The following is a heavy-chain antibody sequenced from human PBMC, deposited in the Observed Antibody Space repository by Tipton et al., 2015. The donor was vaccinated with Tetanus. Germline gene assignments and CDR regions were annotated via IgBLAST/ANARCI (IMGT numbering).Heavy chain of an antibody. CDR1: GASIKNSPYF. CDR2: IYYSGST. Sequence: TLSLTCSVSGASIKNSPYFWNWIRHSPGKGLEWIGYIYYSGSTFYNPSLKSRVTMSVDTSKNQFSLNLTSVTAADTVVYYCARDQGGGRVARLNWFDPWGQGTLVTVSS. J-gene: IGHJ5*02. V-gene: IGHV4-30-4*01. D-gene: IGHD3-16*01. CDR3: ARDQGGGRVARLNWFDP.